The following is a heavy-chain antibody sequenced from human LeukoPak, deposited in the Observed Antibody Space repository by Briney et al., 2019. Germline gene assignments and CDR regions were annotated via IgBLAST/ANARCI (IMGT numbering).Heavy chain of an antibody. Sequence: VGSLRLSCAASGFTFSSYWMSWVRQAPGKGLEWVANIKQDGSEKYYVDSVKGRFTVSRDNSKDTLYLQMNSLRAEDTAVYYCARERTFDYWGQGTLVTVSS. V-gene: IGHV3-7*03. CDR1: GFTFSSYW. J-gene: IGHJ4*02. CDR3: ARERTFDY. CDR2: IKQDGSEK.